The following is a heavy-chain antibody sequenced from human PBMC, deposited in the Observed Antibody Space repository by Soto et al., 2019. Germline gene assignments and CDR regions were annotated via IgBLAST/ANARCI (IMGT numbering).Heavy chain of an antibody. CDR3: ARDIPIVGATRAFDY. CDR1: GYTFTSYG. J-gene: IGHJ4*02. Sequence: QVQLVQSGAEVKKPGASVKVSCKASGYTFTSYGISWVRQAPGQGLEWMGWISAYNGNTNYAQKLQGRVTMTTDTSTSTANMELRSLRSDDTAVYYCARDIPIVGATRAFDYWGQGTLVTVSS. D-gene: IGHD1-26*01. V-gene: IGHV1-18*01. CDR2: ISAYNGNT.